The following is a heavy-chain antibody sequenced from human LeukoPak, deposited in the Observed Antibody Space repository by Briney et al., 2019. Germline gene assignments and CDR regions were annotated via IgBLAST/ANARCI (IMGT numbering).Heavy chain of an antibody. D-gene: IGHD3-22*01. Sequence: GGALRLSCAASGFTFSSYAMSWVRQAPGKGLEWVSAISGSGGSTYYADSVKGRFTISRDNSKNTLYLQMNSLRAEDTAVYYCAKVTYYYDSSGYYADAFDIWGQGTMVTVSS. CDR1: GFTFSSYA. J-gene: IGHJ3*02. CDR3: AKVTYYYDSSGYYADAFDI. CDR2: ISGSGGST. V-gene: IGHV3-23*01.